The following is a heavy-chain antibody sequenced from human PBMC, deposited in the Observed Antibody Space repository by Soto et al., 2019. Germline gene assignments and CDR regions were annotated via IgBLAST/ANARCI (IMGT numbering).Heavy chain of an antibody. CDR1: GYTFTTYG. D-gene: IGHD7-27*01. Sequence: QVQLLQSGAEVKKPGASVKVSCKASGYTFTTYGITWVRQAPGQGLEWLGGISTYNGNTDYAQNLQDRVTMTTETSTSTAYLEVRSLTSVDTAVYFCARGLGTNGLDFWGQVTTVTVSS. J-gene: IGHJ6*02. V-gene: IGHV1-18*04. CDR2: ISTYNGNT. CDR3: ARGLGTNGLDF.